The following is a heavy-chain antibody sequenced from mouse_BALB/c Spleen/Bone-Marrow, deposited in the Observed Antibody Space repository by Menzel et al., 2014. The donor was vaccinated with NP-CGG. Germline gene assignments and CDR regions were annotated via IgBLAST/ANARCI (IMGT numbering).Heavy chain of an antibody. J-gene: IGHJ1*01. CDR2: IDPSGSET. D-gene: IGHD2-3*01. V-gene: IGHV1-69*02. CDR3: ARSHGYYPYWYFDV. Sequence: QVHVKQSGAELVKPGAPVKLSCKASGYTFTSYWMNWVKQRPGRGLEWIGRIDPSGSETHYNQKFKDKATLTVDKSSSTAYIQLSSLTSEDSAVYYCARSHGYYPYWYFDVWGAGTTVTVSS. CDR1: GYTFTSYW.